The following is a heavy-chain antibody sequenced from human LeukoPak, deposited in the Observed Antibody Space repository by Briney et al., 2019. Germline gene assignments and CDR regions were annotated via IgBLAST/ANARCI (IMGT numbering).Heavy chain of an antibody. CDR1: GYTFTSYG. CDR3: ARFKTDCSSTSCYSYYGMDV. Sequence: ASVKVSCKASGYTFTSYGISWVRQAPGQGLEWMGWISAYNGNTNYAQKFQGRVTMTRDTSTSTVYMELSSLRSEDTAVYYCARFKTDCSSTSCYSYYGMDVWGQGTTVTVSS. V-gene: IGHV1-18*01. J-gene: IGHJ6*02. D-gene: IGHD2-2*02. CDR2: ISAYNGNT.